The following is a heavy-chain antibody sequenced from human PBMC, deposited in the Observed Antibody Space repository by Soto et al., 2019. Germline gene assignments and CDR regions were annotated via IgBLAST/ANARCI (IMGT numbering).Heavy chain of an antibody. V-gene: IGHV1-8*01. CDR2: MNPNSGNT. Sequence: SVQFSCKTFAYAFTSYGGNCGRQTTEQALECMGWMNPNSGNTGYAQKFQGRVTMIRNTSISTAYMELSSLRSEDTAVYYCVRRPSSAAMVDNCFDPWGQGTLVTVSS. J-gene: IGHJ5*02. CDR1: AYAFTSYG. CDR3: VRRPSSAAMVDNCFDP. D-gene: IGHD5-18*01.